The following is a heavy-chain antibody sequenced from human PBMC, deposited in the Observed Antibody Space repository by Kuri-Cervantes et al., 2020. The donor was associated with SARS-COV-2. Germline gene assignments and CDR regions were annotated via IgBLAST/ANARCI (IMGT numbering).Heavy chain of an antibody. CDR3: ARDQYGSGGMGNY. CDR2: IIPIFGTA. V-gene: IGHV1-69*05. Sequence: SVKVSCKASGGTFSSYAISWVRQAPGQGLEWMGGIIPIFGTANYAQKFQGRVTITTDESTSTTYMELSSLRSEDTAVYYCARDQYGSGGMGNYWGQGTLVTVSS. CDR1: GGTFSSYA. J-gene: IGHJ4*02. D-gene: IGHD3-10*01.